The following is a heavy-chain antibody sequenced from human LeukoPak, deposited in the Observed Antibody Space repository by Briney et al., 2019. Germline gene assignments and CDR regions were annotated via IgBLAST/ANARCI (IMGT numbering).Heavy chain of an antibody. J-gene: IGHJ4*02. D-gene: IGHD3-10*01. CDR2: IIPIFGTA. V-gene: IGHV1-69*13. CDR1: GYTFTSYD. CDR3: ARDSRDYGSGSSQYYFDY. Sequence: GASVKVSCKASGYTFTSYDINWVRQAPGQGLEWMGGIIPIFGTANYAQKFQGRVTITADESTSTAYMELSSLRSEDTAVYYCARDSRDYGSGSSQYYFDYWGQGTLVTVSS.